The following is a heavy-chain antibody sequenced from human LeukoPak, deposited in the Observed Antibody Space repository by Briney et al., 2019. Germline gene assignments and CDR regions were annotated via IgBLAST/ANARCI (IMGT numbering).Heavy chain of an antibody. CDR2: INHSGST. Sequence: PSETLSLTCAVYGGSFSGYYWSWIRQPPGKGLEWIGEINHSGSTNYNPSLKSRVTISVDTSKNQFSLKLSSVTAADTAVYYCARDRVTYYYDSSGYYSPANDAFDIWGQGTMVTVSS. D-gene: IGHD3-22*01. J-gene: IGHJ3*02. CDR1: GGSFSGYY. V-gene: IGHV4-34*01. CDR3: ARDRVTYYYDSSGYYSPANDAFDI.